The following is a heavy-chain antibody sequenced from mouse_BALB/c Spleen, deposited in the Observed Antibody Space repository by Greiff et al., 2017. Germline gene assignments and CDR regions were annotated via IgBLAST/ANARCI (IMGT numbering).Heavy chain of an antibody. D-gene: IGHD2-3*01. CDR2: IDPANGNT. CDR3: ARYDGYYDYAMDY. V-gene: IGHV14-3*02. J-gene: IGHJ4*01. Sequence: EVQRVESGAELVKPGASVKLSCTASGFNIKDTYMHWVKQRPEQGLEWIGRIDPANGNTKYDPKFQGKATITADTSSNTAYLQLSSLTSEDTAVYYCARYDGYYDYAMDYWGQGTSVTVSS. CDR1: GFNIKDTY.